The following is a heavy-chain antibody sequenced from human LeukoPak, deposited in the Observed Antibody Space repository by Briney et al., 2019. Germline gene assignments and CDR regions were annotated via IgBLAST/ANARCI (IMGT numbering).Heavy chain of an antibody. V-gene: IGHV3-7*01. CDR3: ARDPTGYCSGGSCFFDAFDI. D-gene: IGHD2-15*01. CDR2: VKQDGSEK. CDR1: GFTFSSYW. J-gene: IGHJ3*02. Sequence: PGGSLRLSCAASGFTFSSYWMSWVRQPPGKGLEWVANVKQDGSEKYYVDSVKGRFTISRDNAKNSLYLQMNSLRAEDTAVYYCARDPTGYCSGGSCFFDAFDIWGQGTMVTVSS.